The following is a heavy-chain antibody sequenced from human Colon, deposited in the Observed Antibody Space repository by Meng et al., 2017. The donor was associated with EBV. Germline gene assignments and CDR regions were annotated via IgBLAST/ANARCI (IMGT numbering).Heavy chain of an antibody. CDR1: GLTFSDDY. V-gene: IGHV3-11*01. D-gene: IGHD2-2*01. CDR2: ISSSGSTI. J-gene: IGHJ4*02. Sequence: GGCGGGLVKLGGCLGLSSGAFGLTFSDDYMSWIRQAPGKGLEWLAYISSSGSTIYYADSVKGRFTISRDNAKNSLYLQMNSLKAEDTAVYYCARDRAREYQLIPPLDYWGQGILVTVSS. CDR3: ARDRAREYQLIPPLDY.